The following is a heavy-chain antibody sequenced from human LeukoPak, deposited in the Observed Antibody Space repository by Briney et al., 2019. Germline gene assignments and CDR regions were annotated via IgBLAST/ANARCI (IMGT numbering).Heavy chain of an antibody. V-gene: IGHV3-13*01. D-gene: IGHD6-19*01. CDR2: IGTAGDT. Sequence: HPGGSLRLSCAASGFTFSSYDMHWVRQATGKGLEWVSAIGTAGDTYYPGSVKGRFTISRENAKNSLYLQVYSLRAGDTAVYYCARGNGWDYYYMDVWGKGTTVTVSS. J-gene: IGHJ6*03. CDR3: ARGNGWDYYYMDV. CDR1: GFTFSSYD.